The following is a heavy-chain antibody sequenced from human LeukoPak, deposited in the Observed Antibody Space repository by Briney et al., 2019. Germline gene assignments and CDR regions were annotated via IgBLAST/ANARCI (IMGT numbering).Heavy chain of an antibody. CDR1: GYTFTSYA. Sequence: ASVKVSCKASGYTFTSYAMHWVRQAPGQRLEWMGWINAGNGNTKYSQKFQGRVTITRDTSASTAYMELSSLRSEDTAVYYCARDTMIAPGAFDIWGQGTMVTVSS. CDR2: INAGNGNT. CDR3: ARDTMIAPGAFDI. J-gene: IGHJ3*02. V-gene: IGHV1-3*01. D-gene: IGHD3-22*01.